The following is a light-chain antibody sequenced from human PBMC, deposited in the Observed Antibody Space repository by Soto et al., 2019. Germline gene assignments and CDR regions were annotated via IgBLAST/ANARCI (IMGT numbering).Light chain of an antibody. CDR2: EVS. V-gene: IGLV2-23*02. CDR3: CSYAGSSTFSFYV. J-gene: IGLJ1*01. CDR1: SSDVGSYNL. Sequence: QSALTQPASVSGSPGQSITISCTGTSSDVGSYNLVSWYQQHPGKAPKLMIYEVSKRPSGVSNRFSGSKSGNTASLTISGLQAEDEADYYCCSYAGSSTFSFYVFGTETKLTVL.